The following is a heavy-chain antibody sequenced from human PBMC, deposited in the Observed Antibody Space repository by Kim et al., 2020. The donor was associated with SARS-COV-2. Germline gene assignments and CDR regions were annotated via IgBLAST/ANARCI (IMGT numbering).Heavy chain of an antibody. J-gene: IGHJ6*02. CDR3: VRLRGYSYATEDYGVEV. D-gene: IGHD5-18*01. CDR1: GYNFHSYW. Sequence: GESLKISCQGSGYNFHSYWIGWVRQMPGKGLEWMGIVFPGDSDTRYSRTLQGQVTISADKSISTAYLHWSSLRATDTAMYYCVRLRGYSYATEDYGVEVWGQGTAVTVSS. CDR2: VFPGDSDT. V-gene: IGHV5-51*01.